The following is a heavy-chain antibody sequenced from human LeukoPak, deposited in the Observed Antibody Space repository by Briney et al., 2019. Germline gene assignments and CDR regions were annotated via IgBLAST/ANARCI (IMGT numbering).Heavy chain of an antibody. CDR1: GFTFNSNA. D-gene: IGHD4-17*01. J-gene: IGHJ4*02. CDR3: AKDRLSNGDPAAY. CDR2: ISSSGIST. Sequence: GGSLRPSCAASGFTFNSNAMTWVRQAPGKGLEWVSTISSSGISTYYADSVKGRFTISRDNSKNTLYLQMNNLRAEDTALYYCAKDRLSNGDPAAYWGQGTLVTVSS. V-gene: IGHV3-23*01.